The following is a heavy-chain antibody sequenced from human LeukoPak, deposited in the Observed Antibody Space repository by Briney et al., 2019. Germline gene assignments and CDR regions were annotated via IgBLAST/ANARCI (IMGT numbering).Heavy chain of an antibody. D-gene: IGHD6-6*01. Sequence: GASVKVSCKASGYTFTAYYLHWVRQVPGQGLEWMGGIIPIFGTANYAQKFQGRVTITADESTSTAYMELSSLRSEDTAVYYCARGHLEYSSSSGVDYWGQGTLVTVSS. CDR1: GYTFTAYY. V-gene: IGHV1-69*13. CDR3: ARGHLEYSSSSGVDY. CDR2: IIPIFGTA. J-gene: IGHJ4*02.